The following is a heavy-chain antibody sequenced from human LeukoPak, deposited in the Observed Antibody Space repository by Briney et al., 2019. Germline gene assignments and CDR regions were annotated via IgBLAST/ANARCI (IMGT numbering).Heavy chain of an antibody. CDR1: GFTFSSYW. CDR2: INKDGGEK. CDR3: VKDSPPRYSGSPPAY. Sequence: GGSLRLSCAASGFTFSSYWMHWVRQAPGKGLEWVANINKDGGEKYYVDSVKGRFTISRDNAKNSLYLQMNSLRADDTAVYYCVKDSPPRYSGSPPAYWGQGTLVTVSS. V-gene: IGHV3-7*03. J-gene: IGHJ4*02. D-gene: IGHD1-26*01.